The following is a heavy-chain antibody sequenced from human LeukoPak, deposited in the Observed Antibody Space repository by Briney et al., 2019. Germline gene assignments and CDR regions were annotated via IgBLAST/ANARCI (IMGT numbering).Heavy chain of an antibody. Sequence: HTGRSLRLSCAASGFTFSSYGMHWVRQAPGKGLEWVAVIWYDGSNKYYADSVKGRFTISRDNSKNTLYLQMNSLRAEDTAVYYCARDREMIDYGDYEGFVYWGQGTLVTVSS. J-gene: IGHJ4*02. V-gene: IGHV3-33*01. CDR2: IWYDGSNK. CDR1: GFTFSSYG. D-gene: IGHD4-17*01. CDR3: ARDREMIDYGDYEGFVY.